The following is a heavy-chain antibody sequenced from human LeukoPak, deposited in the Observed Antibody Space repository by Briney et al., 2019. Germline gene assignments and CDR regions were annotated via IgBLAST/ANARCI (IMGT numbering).Heavy chain of an antibody. CDR1: GGSISSSSYY. D-gene: IGHD3-10*01. J-gene: IGHJ5*02. V-gene: IGHV4-39*01. CDR2: IYYSGST. Sequence: SETLSLTCTVSGGSISSSSYYWGWIRQPPGKGLEWIGSIYYSGSTYYNPSLKSRVTISVDTSKNQFSLKLSSVTAADTAVYYCTRHGPPAYGSMNWFDPWGQGTLVTVSS. CDR3: TRHGPPAYGSMNWFDP.